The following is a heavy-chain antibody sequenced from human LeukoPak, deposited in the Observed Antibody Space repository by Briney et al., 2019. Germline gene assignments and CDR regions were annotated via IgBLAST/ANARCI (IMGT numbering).Heavy chain of an antibody. CDR3: AKDVFHWAFDI. CDR1: GFTFANAW. Sequence: PGGSLRLSCAASGFTFANAWMSWVRQAPGKGLEWVAAIGGGGSDTKYTDSVVGRFAISRDLSTNTLYLQMNSLRADDTALYFCAKDVFHWAFDIWGQGTMVTVSS. J-gene: IGHJ3*02. CDR2: IGGGGSDT. V-gene: IGHV3-23*01.